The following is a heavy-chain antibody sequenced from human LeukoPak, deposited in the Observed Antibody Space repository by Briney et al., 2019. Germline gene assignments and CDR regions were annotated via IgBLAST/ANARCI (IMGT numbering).Heavy chain of an antibody. V-gene: IGHV4-39*01. D-gene: IGHD3-10*01. CDR1: GGSISSNSYY. CDR3: ARTRYYYNSRSYGAPYYFDY. Sequence: PSETLSLTCAVSGGSISSNSYYWDWIRQPPGKGLEWIGSIYYSGSTYYNPSLKSRVTISVDTSKNQFSLKLSSVTAADTAVYYCARTRYYYNSRSYGAPYYFDYWGQGTLVTVSS. CDR2: IYYSGST. J-gene: IGHJ4*02.